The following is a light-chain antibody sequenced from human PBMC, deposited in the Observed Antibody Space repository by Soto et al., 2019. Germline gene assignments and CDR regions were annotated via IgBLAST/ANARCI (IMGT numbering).Light chain of an antibody. CDR3: QQYNNWPTWT. Sequence: EIVMTQSPATLSVSPGERATLSCRSSQSVSSKLAWYQQKPDQAPRLIIYGASIRANGIPGRFSGSGSGTDLTLTISSLQSEDFAVYYCQQYNNWPTWTFGQGTKVDIK. CDR2: GAS. CDR1: QSVSSK. V-gene: IGKV3-15*01. J-gene: IGKJ1*01.